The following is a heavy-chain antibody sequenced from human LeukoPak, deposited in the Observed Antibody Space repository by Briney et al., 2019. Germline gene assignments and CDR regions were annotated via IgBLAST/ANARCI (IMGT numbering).Heavy chain of an antibody. J-gene: IGHJ4*02. V-gene: IGHV3-30*18. CDR1: GFTFSTYD. D-gene: IGHD3-3*02. Sequence: GGSLRLSCAASGFTFSTYDMQWVRQAPGKGLEWLAVISSDGSHKYWADSVKGRFTISRDKSKNTVYLQMNSLRAEDTAVYYSAKGSIEWYYFDYWGQGTLVTVSP. CDR2: ISSDGSHK. CDR3: AKGSIEWYYFDY.